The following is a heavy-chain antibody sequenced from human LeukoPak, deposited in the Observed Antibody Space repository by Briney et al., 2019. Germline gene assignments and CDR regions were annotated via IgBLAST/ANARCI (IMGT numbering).Heavy chain of an antibody. J-gene: IGHJ4*02. D-gene: IGHD1-26*01. CDR1: GFTFSSYA. CDR2: ISGNGGRT. Sequence: GGSLSLSCAASGFTFSSYAMNWVRQAPGKGLEWVSTISGNGGRTYYADSVKGRFTISRGNSKNTLYLKMNSLRAEDTAIYYCAKENLVGTTTAYDYWGQGTLVTVSS. CDR3: AKENLVGTTTAYDY. V-gene: IGHV3-23*01.